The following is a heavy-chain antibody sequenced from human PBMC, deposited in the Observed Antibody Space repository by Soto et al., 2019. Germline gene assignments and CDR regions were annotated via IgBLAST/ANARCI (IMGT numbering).Heavy chain of an antibody. CDR1: GYTFTSYG. D-gene: IGHD1-1*01. Sequence: PGASVKVSCKASGYTFTSYGISWVRQAPGQGLEWMGWISVHNVNTNYAQKLQGRGTMTADTSTSTAYMELRSLRSDATAVYYCGGTPCMGVWDRETRFAVSS. J-gene: IGHJ6*02. CDR3: GGTPCMGV. CDR2: ISVHNVNT. V-gene: IGHV1-18*01.